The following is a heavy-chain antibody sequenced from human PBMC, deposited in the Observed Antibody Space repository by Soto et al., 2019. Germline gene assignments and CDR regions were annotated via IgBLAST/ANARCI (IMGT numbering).Heavy chain of an antibody. CDR2: IWYDGSNK. Sequence: QVQLVESGGGVVQPGRSLRLSCAASGFTFSSYGMHWVRQAPGKGLEWVAVIWYDGSNKYYADSVKGRFTISRDNSKNTLYLQMNSLRAEDTAVYYCASTRPSLEAAGPFDYWGQGTLVTVSS. CDR3: ASTRPSLEAAGPFDY. D-gene: IGHD6-13*01. J-gene: IGHJ4*02. V-gene: IGHV3-33*01. CDR1: GFTFSSYG.